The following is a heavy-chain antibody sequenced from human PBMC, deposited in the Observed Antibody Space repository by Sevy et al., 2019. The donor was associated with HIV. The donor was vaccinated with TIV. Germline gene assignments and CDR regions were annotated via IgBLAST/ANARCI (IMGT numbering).Heavy chain of an antibody. CDR1: GYSSTNYW. D-gene: IGHD6-6*01. Sequence: GESLKISCKGSGYSSTNYWIGWVRQMPGKGLEWMGIIYLGDSDTRYSPSFQGQVNMSVDKSISTAFLQWSSLKASDTAMYYCASSYSSSSPQYYYYGMDVWGQGTTVTVSS. CDR3: ASSYSSSSPQYYYYGMDV. V-gene: IGHV5-51*01. J-gene: IGHJ6*02. CDR2: IYLGDSDT.